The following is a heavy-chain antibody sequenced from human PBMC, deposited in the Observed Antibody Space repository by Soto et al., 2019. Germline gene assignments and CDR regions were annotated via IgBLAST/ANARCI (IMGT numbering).Heavy chain of an antibody. D-gene: IGHD2-8*01. V-gene: IGHV4-34*01. J-gene: IGHJ4*02. CDR2: INHSGST. CDR1: GGSFSGYY. Sequence: QVQLQQWGAGLLKPSETLSLTCAVYGGSFSGYYWSWIRQPPGKGLEWIGEINHSGSTNYNPSLKSQVTISVDTSKNQFSLKLSSVTAADTAVYYCARGSLVYAILYEFDYWGQGTLVTVSS. CDR3: ARGSLVYAILYEFDY.